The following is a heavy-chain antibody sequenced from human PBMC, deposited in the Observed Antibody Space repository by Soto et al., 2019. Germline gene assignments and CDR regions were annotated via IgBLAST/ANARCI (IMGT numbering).Heavy chain of an antibody. D-gene: IGHD4-17*01. Sequence: GGSLRLSCAASGFTFSSYGMHWVRQAPGKGLEWVAVISYDGSNKYYADSVKGRFTISRDNSKNTLYLQMNSLRAEDTAVYYCAKDREDGETKADYYYYYGMDVWGQGTTVTVSS. CDR1: GFTFSSYG. V-gene: IGHV3-30*18. CDR2: ISYDGSNK. J-gene: IGHJ6*02. CDR3: AKDREDGETKADYYYYYGMDV.